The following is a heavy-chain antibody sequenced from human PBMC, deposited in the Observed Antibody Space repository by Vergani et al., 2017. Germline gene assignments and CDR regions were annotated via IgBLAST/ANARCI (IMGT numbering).Heavy chain of an antibody. D-gene: IGHD3-10*01. V-gene: IGHV3-23*01. J-gene: IGHJ4*02. CDR1: GFTFSSYA. CDR3: ARVPFMVRGVMDY. CDR2: ISGSGGST. Sequence: EVQLLESGGGLVQPGGSLRLSCAASGFTFSSYAMSWVRQAPGKGLEWVSAISGSGGSTYYADSVKGRFTISRDNSKNTLYLQMNSLRAEDTAVYYCARVPFMVRGVMDYWGQGTLVTVSS.